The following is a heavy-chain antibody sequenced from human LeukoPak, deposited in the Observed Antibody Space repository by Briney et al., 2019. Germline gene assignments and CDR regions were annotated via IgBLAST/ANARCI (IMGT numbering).Heavy chain of an antibody. D-gene: IGHD6-19*01. J-gene: IGHJ6*03. CDR3: ARWVYPPAGGNYYYYYMDV. V-gene: IGHV3-64*01. CDR1: GFTFSTYG. Sequence: QPGGSLRLSCAASGFTFSTYGLHWVRQAPGKGLEYVSGISRDGGYTYYAISVKGRFTISRDNSKNTLYLQMGSLRAEDMAVYYCARWVYPPAGGNYYYYYMDVWGKGTTVTISS. CDR2: ISRDGGYT.